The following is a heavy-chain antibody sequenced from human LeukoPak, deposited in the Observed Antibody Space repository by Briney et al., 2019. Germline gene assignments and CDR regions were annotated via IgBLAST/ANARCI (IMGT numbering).Heavy chain of an antibody. V-gene: IGHV3-7*01. D-gene: IGHD3-10*01. Sequence: GGSLRLSCAASGFTFSSYWMSWVRQAPGKGLEWVANIKQDGSEKYYVDSVKGRFTISRDNAKNSLYLQMNSLRAEDTAVYYCARSFTMVRGDLGYWGQGTLVTVSS. J-gene: IGHJ4*02. CDR2: IKQDGSEK. CDR1: GFTFSSYW. CDR3: ARSFTMVRGDLGY.